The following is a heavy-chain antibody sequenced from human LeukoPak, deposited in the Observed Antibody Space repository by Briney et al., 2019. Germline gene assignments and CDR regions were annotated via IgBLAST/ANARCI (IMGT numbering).Heavy chain of an antibody. D-gene: IGHD3-10*01. CDR2: IIAIFGTT. CDR3: ARHPDYYGSEGLDY. CDR1: GYTFTGYY. Sequence: GASVKVSCKASGYTFTGYYMHWVRQAPGQGLEWMGRIIAIFGTTNYAQNFQGRVTITTDESTNTAYMELSSLKSEDTAVYYCARHPDYYGSEGLDYWGQGTLVTVSS. V-gene: IGHV1-69*05. J-gene: IGHJ4*02.